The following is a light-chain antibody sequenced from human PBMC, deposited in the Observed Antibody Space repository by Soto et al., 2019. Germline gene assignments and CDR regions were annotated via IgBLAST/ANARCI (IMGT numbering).Light chain of an antibody. CDR1: QSVSSTF. J-gene: IGKJ1*01. Sequence: EIVLTQSPGTLSLSPGERATLSCRASQSVSSTFLAWYQQKPGQAPRLLMYGASSRATGIPDRFSGSGSGTDFTLTISILEPEDFAVYYCQQYGSSPQTFGQGTKVEIK. CDR3: QQYGSSPQT. V-gene: IGKV3-20*01. CDR2: GAS.